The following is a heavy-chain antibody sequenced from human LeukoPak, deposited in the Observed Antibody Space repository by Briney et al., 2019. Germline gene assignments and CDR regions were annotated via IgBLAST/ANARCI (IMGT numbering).Heavy chain of an antibody. CDR1: GGTFSGYY. J-gene: IGHJ6*03. CDR3: ARLSVIVGSTLEYYYYYMDV. CDR2: SNDSGGT. V-gene: IGHV4-34*01. Sequence: SETLSLTCAVYGGTFSGYYWSWIRQPPGKRLEWVGESNDSGGTNYNPSLRSRVTISADKSKNQVSLKLTSVTAADTAVYYCARLSVIVGSTLEYYYYYMDVWGQGTTVTVSS. D-gene: IGHD1-26*01.